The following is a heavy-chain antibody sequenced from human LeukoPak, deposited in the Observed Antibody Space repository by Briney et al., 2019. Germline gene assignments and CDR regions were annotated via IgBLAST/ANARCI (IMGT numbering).Heavy chain of an antibody. Sequence: GGSLRLSCAASGFTFSSYAMSWVRQAPGKGLEWVSAISGRGGSTYYADSVKGRFTISRDNSKKTLYLQMNSLRAEDTAVYYCAMTWIQLWLPFGDYWGQGTLVTVSS. D-gene: IGHD5-18*01. V-gene: IGHV3-23*01. J-gene: IGHJ4*02. CDR2: ISGRGGST. CDR3: AMTWIQLWLPFGDY. CDR1: GFTFSSYA.